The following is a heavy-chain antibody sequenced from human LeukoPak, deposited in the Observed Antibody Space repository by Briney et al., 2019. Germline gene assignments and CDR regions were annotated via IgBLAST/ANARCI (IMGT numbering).Heavy chain of an antibody. J-gene: IGHJ4*02. D-gene: IGHD3-10*01. CDR3: ARVRGVLGGVRGAPDY. CDR1: GYTFTSYG. V-gene: IGHV1-18*01. CDR2: ISAYNGNT. Sequence: ASVKVSCKASGYTFTSYGISWVRQAPGQGLEWMGWISAYNGNTNYAQKLQGRVTMTTDTSTGTAYMELRSLRSDDTAVYYCARVRGVLGGVRGAPDYWGQGTLVTVSS.